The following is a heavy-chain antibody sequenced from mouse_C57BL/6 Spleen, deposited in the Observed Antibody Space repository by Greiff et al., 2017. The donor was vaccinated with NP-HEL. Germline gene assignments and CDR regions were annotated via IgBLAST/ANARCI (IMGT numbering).Heavy chain of an antibody. Sequence: DVMLVESGGGLVKPGGSLKLSCAASGFTFSSYAMSWVRQTPEKRLEWVASISDGGSYTYYPDNVKGRFTISRDNAKNNLYLQMSHLKSEDTAMDYCARPGVGAMDYWGQGTSVTVSS. CDR3: ARPGVGAMDY. CDR1: GFTFSSYA. CDR2: ISDGGSYT. J-gene: IGHJ4*01. V-gene: IGHV5-4*03. D-gene: IGHD1-1*01.